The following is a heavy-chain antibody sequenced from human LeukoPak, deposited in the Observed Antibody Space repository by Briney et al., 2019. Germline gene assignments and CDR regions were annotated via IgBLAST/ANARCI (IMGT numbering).Heavy chain of an antibody. V-gene: IGHV4-59*01. CDR3: AREQYYDFWSGSPGAFDI. CDR1: GGSISSYY. D-gene: IGHD3-3*01. CDR2: IYYSGST. J-gene: IGHJ3*02. Sequence: PSETLSLTCTVSGGSISSYYWSWIRQPPGKGLEWIGYIYYSGSTNYNPSLKSRVTISVDTSKNLFSLKLSSVTAADTAVYYCAREQYYDFWSGSPGAFDIWGQGTMVTVSS.